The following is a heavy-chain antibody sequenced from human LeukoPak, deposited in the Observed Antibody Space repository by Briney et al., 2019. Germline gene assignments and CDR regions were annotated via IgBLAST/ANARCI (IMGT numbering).Heavy chain of an antibody. Sequence: SETLSLTCTVSGGSISSYYWSWIRQPPGKGLEWIGYIYYSGSTNYNPSLKSRVTISVDTSKNQFSLKLSSVTAADTAVYYCARVVGEWDYYYYAMDVWGQGTTVTVSS. V-gene: IGHV4-59*01. J-gene: IGHJ6*02. D-gene: IGHD1-26*01. CDR2: IYYSGST. CDR3: ARVVGEWDYYYYAMDV. CDR1: GGSISSYY.